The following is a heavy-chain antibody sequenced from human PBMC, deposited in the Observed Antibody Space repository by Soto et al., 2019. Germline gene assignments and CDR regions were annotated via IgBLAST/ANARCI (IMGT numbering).Heavy chain of an antibody. V-gene: IGHV4-34*01. CDR3: AGGRIAAAGTGDWFDP. Sequence: SETLSLTCAVYGGSFSTYYWSWIRQPPGKGLEWIGEINHSGSTNYNPSLKSRVTISVDTSKNQFSLKLSSVTAADTAVYYCAGGRIAAAGTGDWFDPWGQGTLVTVSS. J-gene: IGHJ5*02. D-gene: IGHD6-13*01. CDR1: GGSFSTYY. CDR2: INHSGST.